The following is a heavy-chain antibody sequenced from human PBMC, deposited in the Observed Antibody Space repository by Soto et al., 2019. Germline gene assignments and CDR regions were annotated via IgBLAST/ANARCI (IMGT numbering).Heavy chain of an antibody. D-gene: IGHD2-15*01. J-gene: IGHJ6*02. Sequence: QVQLVESGGGVVQPGRSLRLSCAASGFTFSSYVMHWVRQAPGKGLEWVAVISYDGNNKYYADSVKGRFTISRDNSKXTXXXQXXSLGAEDTAGYYCGRAGCEGGRCGTRVGRRYGMDVWGQGTTVTVSS. CDR2: ISYDGNNK. V-gene: IGHV3-30-3*01. CDR3: GRAGCEGGRCGTRVGRRYGMDV. CDR1: GFTFSSYV.